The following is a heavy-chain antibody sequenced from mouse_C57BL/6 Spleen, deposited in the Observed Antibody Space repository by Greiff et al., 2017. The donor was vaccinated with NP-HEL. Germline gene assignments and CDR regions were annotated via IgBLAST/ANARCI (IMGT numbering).Heavy chain of an antibody. D-gene: IGHD3-2*02. CDR1: GYAFSSSW. Sequence: QVQLKESGPELVKPGASVKISCKASGYAFSSSWMNWVKQRPGKGLEWIGRIYPGDGDTNYNGKFKGKATLTADKSSSTAYMQLSSLTSEDSAVYFCAGDRVRPYFDYWGQGTTLTVSS. CDR2: IYPGDGDT. V-gene: IGHV1-82*01. J-gene: IGHJ2*01. CDR3: AGDRVRPYFDY.